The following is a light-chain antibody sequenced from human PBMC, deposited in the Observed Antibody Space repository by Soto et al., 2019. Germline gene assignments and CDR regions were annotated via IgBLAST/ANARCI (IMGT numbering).Light chain of an antibody. V-gene: IGKV3-15*01. CDR2: GAS. Sequence: EIVMTQSPATLSVSPVERATLSCMASQSVSSNLAWYQQKPCQAPRPLIFGASTRATGIPARFSGSGSGTEFTLTISSLQSEDFAVYYCQQYGSSPPWTFGQGTKVDIK. CDR1: QSVSSN. CDR3: QQYGSSPPWT. J-gene: IGKJ1*01.